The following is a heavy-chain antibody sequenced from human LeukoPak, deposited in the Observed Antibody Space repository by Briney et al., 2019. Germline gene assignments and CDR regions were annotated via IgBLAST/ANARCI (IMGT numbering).Heavy chain of an antibody. CDR2: IYYSGST. CDR3: ARPSDQLLFGIDY. Sequence: SETLSLTCTVSGGSISSSSYYWGWIRQPPGQGLEWIGSIYYSGSTYYNPSLKSLVTISVDTSKNQFSLKLSSVTAADTAVYYCARPSDQLLFGIDYWGQGTLVTVSS. CDR1: GGSISSSSYY. D-gene: IGHD2-2*01. J-gene: IGHJ4*02. V-gene: IGHV4-39*01.